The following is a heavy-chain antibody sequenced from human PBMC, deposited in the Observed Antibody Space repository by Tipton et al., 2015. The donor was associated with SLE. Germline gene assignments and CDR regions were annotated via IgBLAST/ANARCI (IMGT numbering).Heavy chain of an antibody. J-gene: IGHJ2*01. V-gene: IGHV4-39*07. CDR2: IYYSGST. CDR1: GGSISSSSYY. CDR3: ARKVEVDWYFDL. Sequence: TLSLTCTVSGGSISSSSYYWGWIRQPPGKGLEWIGSIYYSGSTNYNPSLKSRVTISVDTSKNQFSLKLSSVTAADTAVYYCARKVEVDWYFDLWGRGTLVTVSS.